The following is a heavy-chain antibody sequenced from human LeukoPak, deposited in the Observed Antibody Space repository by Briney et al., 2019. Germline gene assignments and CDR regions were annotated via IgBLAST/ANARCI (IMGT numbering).Heavy chain of an antibody. V-gene: IGHV4-4*07. CDR1: GGSISGYY. D-gene: IGHD3-10*01. CDR3: ARVPTITFFDY. CDR2: IYISGST. Sequence: SETLSLTCTVSGGSISGYYWSWIRQPAGKGLEWIGRIYISGSTNYNPSLKSRLTMSVDTSKNQFSLKLTSVTAADTAVYYCARVPTITFFDYWGQGTLVTVSS. J-gene: IGHJ4*02.